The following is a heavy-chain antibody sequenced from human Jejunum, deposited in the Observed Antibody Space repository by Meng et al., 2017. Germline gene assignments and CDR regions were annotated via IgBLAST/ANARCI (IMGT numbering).Heavy chain of an antibody. D-gene: IGHD1-14*01. J-gene: IGHJ4*02. Sequence: ERRLVGSGGGLVQPGGSLRLSCAASGFTFTNYWMHWVRQAPGQGLVWIARISPDARSTTYADSVKGRVTISRDNAKNTLDLQMNSLKAEDTAVYYCLRAEDGNHGKFDYWGQGTVVTVSS. CDR3: LRAEDGNHGKFDY. V-gene: IGHV3-74*01. CDR2: ISPDARST. CDR1: GFTFTNYW.